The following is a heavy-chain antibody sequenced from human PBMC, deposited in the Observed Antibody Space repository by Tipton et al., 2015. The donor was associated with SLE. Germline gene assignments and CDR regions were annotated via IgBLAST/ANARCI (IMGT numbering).Heavy chain of an antibody. CDR2: ISYDGSNK. D-gene: IGHD4-17*01. CDR1: GFTFSSYA. J-gene: IGHJ3*02. V-gene: IGHV3-30*14. CDR3: ARESMVTTLAFDI. Sequence: SLRLSCAASGFTFSSYAMHWVRQAPGKGLEWVAVISYDGSNKYYADSVKGRFTISRDNSENMVYLQMNGLRAEDTAEYYCARESMVTTLAFDIWGRGTMVTVSS.